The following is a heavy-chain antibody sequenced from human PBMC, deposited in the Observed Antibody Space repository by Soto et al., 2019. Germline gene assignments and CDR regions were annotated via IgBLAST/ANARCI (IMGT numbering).Heavy chain of an antibody. D-gene: IGHD3-3*01. V-gene: IGHV4-34*01. J-gene: IGHJ6*02. CDR1: GGSFSGYY. CDR2: INHSGST. Sequence: SETLSLTCAVYGGSFSGYYWSWIRQPPGKGLEWIGEINHSGSTDYNPSLKSRVTISVDTSKNQFSLKLSSVTAADTAVYYCARNGSYYDFWSGYYFGGGMDVWGQGTTVTVSS. CDR3: ARNGSYYDFWSGYYFGGGMDV.